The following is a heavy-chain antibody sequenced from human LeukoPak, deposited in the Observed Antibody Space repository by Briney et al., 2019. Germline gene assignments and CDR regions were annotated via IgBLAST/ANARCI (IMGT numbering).Heavy chain of an antibody. CDR1: GFTFSSYA. Sequence: GGSLRLSCAASGFTFSSYAMSWVRQAPGKGLEWVSSISGGGNTTFYADSVKGRFTISRDNSKSTLYLQMNSLRAEDTAVYYCARDGAIAAAGNWGQGTLVTVSS. V-gene: IGHV3-23*01. J-gene: IGHJ4*02. CDR3: ARDGAIAAAGN. CDR2: ISGGGNTT. D-gene: IGHD6-13*01.